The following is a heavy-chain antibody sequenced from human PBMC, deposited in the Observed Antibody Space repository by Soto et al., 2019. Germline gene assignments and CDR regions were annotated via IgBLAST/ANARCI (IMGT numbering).Heavy chain of an antibody. D-gene: IGHD2-15*01. J-gene: IGHJ3*01. V-gene: IGHV1-8*01. CDR3: ARGLLDCSGGSCYPHD. CDR2: MNPNSGNT. Sequence: GASVKVSCKASVYTFTSYDINWLRQATGQGLEWMGWMNPNSGNTGYAQKFHGRVTMTRNTSISTAYMELSSLRSEDTAVYYCARGLLDCSGGSCYPHDWGQGTMVTVSS. CDR1: VYTFTSYD.